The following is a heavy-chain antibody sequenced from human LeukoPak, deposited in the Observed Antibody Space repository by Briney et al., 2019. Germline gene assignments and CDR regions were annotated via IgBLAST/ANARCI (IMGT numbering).Heavy chain of an antibody. CDR3: ARSGTFGGVIAH. Sequence: GGSLRLSCAASGFTFSDYFMTWMRQAPGKGLEWVSYISSSGTTIYYADSVKGRFTISRDNAKNSLYLQMNSLRAEDTAVYYCARSGTFGGVIAHWGQGTLVTVSS. CDR2: ISSSGTTI. CDR1: GFTFSDYF. V-gene: IGHV3-11*04. D-gene: IGHD3-16*01. J-gene: IGHJ5*02.